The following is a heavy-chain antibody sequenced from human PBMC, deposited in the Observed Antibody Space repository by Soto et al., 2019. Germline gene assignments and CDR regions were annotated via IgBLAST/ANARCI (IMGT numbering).Heavy chain of an antibody. V-gene: IGHV1-69*01. CDR2: IIPIFGTA. Sequence: QVQLVQSGAEVKKPGSSVKVSCKASGGTFSSYAISWVRQAPGQGLEWMGGIIPIFGTANYAQKFQGRVTITADESTSTAYMELSSLRSEDTAVCYCARDQDQTRAMVRGDAAFDIWGQGTMVTVSS. CDR1: GGTFSSYA. D-gene: IGHD3-10*01. J-gene: IGHJ3*02. CDR3: ARDQDQTRAMVRGDAAFDI.